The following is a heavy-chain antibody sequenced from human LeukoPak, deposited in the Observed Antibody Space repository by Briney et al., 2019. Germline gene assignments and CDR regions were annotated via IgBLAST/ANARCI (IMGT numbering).Heavy chain of an antibody. V-gene: IGHV4-34*01. J-gene: IGHJ4*02. Sequence: SETLSLTCAVYGGSFSGYYWSWIRQPPGKGRKWIGEINHSGSTNYNPSLKSRVTISVDTSKNQFSLKLSSVTAADTAVYYCARAGWVTTGLDYWGQGTLVTVSS. CDR3: ARAGWVTTGLDY. D-gene: IGHD4-11*01. CDR2: INHSGST. CDR1: GGSFSGYY.